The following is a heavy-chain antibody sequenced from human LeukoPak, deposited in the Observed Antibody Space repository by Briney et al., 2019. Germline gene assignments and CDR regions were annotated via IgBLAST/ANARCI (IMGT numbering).Heavy chain of an antibody. CDR3: AREGWNDDLDY. J-gene: IGHJ4*02. Sequence: GGSLRLSCAASGFTFSSYEMNWVHQAPGKGLEWVSYIISSGSAIYYADSVKGRFTISRDNAKNSLYLQMNSLRAEDTAVYYCAREGWNDDLDYWGQGTLVTVSS. D-gene: IGHD1-1*01. CDR2: IISSGSAI. V-gene: IGHV3-48*03. CDR1: GFTFSSYE.